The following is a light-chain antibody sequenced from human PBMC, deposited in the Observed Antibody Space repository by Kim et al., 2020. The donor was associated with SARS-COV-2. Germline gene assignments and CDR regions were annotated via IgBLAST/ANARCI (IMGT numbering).Light chain of an antibody. CDR2: NSN. V-gene: IGLV1-44*01. J-gene: IGLJ3*02. CDR3: ATWDDSLNGWV. CDR1: SANSGRYT. Sequence: KRVTMCCSGNSANSGRYTVNWYRQLPGTAPKLLIYNSNQRPSGVPDRFSGSKSGTSAFLAISGLQSEDEADYYCATWDDSLNGWVFGGGTNLTVL.